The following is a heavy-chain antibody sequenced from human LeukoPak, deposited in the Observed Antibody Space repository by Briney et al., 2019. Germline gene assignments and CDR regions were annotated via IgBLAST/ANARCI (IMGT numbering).Heavy chain of an antibody. Sequence: PSETLSLTCTVSGDSMRSYYWSWIRQAPGKGLEWLGHMDDRGDSNYNPSLKGRGSISVDTSKNQFSLKLRSVTVADTAVYYCARDSRYVSGWFDDGKDVWGPGTTVTVSS. J-gene: IGHJ6*02. D-gene: IGHD6-13*01. CDR3: ARDSRYVSGWFDDGKDV. CDR2: MDDRGDS. CDR1: GDSMRSYY. V-gene: IGHV4-59*01.